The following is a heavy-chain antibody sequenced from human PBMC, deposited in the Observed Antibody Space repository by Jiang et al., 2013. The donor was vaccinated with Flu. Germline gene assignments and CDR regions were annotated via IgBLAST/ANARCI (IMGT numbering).Heavy chain of an antibody. CDR3: ARDVRVAVVTAGSGSGWYFDL. J-gene: IGHJ2*01. D-gene: IGHD4-23*01. CDR2: IIPILGIA. V-gene: IGHV1-69*04. CDR1: GGTFSSYT. Sequence: SGAEVKKPGSSVKVSCKASGGTFSSYTISWVRQAPGQGLEWMGRIIPILGIANYAQKFQGRVTITADKSTSTAYMELSSLRSEDTAVYYCARDVRVAVVTAGSGSGWYFDLWGRGTLVTVSS.